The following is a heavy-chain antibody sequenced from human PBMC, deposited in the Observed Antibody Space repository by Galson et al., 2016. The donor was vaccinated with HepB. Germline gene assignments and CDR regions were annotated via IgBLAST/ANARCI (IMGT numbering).Heavy chain of an antibody. D-gene: IGHD2-8*01. V-gene: IGHV3-9*01. CDR1: GFTFDEYA. CDR3: ARSNGMDV. J-gene: IGHJ6*02. CDR2: ISWNSGRI. Sequence: SLRLSCAASGFTFDEYAMHWVRQVPGKGLEWVSGISWNSGRIAYADSVKGRFTISRDNSKNTVYLQMNSLRAEDTAVYYCARSNGMDVWGQGTTVTVSS.